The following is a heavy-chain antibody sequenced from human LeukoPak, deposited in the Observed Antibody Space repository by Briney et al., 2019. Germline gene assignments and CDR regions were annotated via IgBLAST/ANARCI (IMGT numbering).Heavy chain of an antibody. J-gene: IGHJ4*02. Sequence: GSLRLSCAASGFTFSTFAMIWVRQPPGKGPEWVSSIFPSGGEIHYADSVRGRFTISRDSSKDTLYLQMDSLRAEDTAIYYCAKNERRGYTYSLDYWGQGTLVTVSS. CDR2: IFPSGGEI. V-gene: IGHV3-23*01. CDR1: GFTFSTFA. CDR3: AKNERRGYTYSLDY. D-gene: IGHD5-18*01.